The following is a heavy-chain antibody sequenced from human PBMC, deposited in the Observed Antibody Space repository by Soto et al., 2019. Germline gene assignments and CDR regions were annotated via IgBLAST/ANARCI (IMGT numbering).Heavy chain of an antibody. Sequence: GESLKISCKTSGYNFVRYWIGWVRQMPGKGLEWMGIIYPGDSDTRYSPSFQGQVTISVDKSISTAYLQWSSLEASDTAMYYCASLSLGQQPFDYWGQGTLVTVSS. J-gene: IGHJ4*02. CDR1: GYNFVRYW. CDR2: IYPGDSDT. CDR3: ASLSLGQQPFDY. D-gene: IGHD3-16*01. V-gene: IGHV5-51*01.